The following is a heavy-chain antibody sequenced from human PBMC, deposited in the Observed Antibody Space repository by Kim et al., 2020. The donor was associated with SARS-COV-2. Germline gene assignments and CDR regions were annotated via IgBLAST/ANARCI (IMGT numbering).Heavy chain of an antibody. CDR3: ARDHAFGGVIVEGVGDY. Sequence: GGSLRLSCAASGFTFSSYSMNWVRQAPGKGLEWVSSISSSSSYIYYADSVKGRFTISRDNAKNSLYLQMNSLRAEDTAVYYCARDHAFGGVIVEGVGDYWGQGTLVTVSS. CDR1: GFTFSSYS. V-gene: IGHV3-21*01. D-gene: IGHD3-16*02. CDR2: ISSSSSYI. J-gene: IGHJ4*02.